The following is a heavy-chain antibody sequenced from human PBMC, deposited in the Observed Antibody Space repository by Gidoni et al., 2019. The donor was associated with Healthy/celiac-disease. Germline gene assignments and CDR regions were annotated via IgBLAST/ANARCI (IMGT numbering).Heavy chain of an antibody. Sequence: EVQLVESGGGLVKTGGYLGLSCAGYGIDLSSDDMNWVRQATGKGLDWVSAMCTAVDTYYPGSVKGRFTISRENAKNSLYLQMNSLRAWDTAVYYCARGESGTTKNWYFDLWGRGTLVTVSS. J-gene: IGHJ2*01. CDR3: ARGESGTTKNWYFDL. D-gene: IGHD1-26*01. V-gene: IGHV3-13*01. CDR1: GIDLSSDD. CDR2: MCTAVDT.